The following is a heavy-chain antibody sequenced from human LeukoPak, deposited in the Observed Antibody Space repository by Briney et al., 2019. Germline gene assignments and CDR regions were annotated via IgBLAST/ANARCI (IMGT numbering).Heavy chain of an antibody. CDR1: GVSISSSSYY. Sequence: SETLCLTCNVSGVSISSSSYYWGWIRQPPGKGLEWIGSIYYSGTTYYNPSLKSRVTISVDTSKNQFSLRLSSVTAADTAVYYCATTTIRLGFWGQGTLVTVSS. CDR2: IYYSGTT. CDR3: ATTTIRLGF. V-gene: IGHV4-39*07. D-gene: IGHD1-26*01. J-gene: IGHJ4*02.